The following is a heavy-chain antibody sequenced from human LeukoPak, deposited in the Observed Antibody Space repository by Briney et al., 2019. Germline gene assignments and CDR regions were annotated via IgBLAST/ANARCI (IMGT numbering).Heavy chain of an antibody. Sequence: GGSLRLSCAASGFPFNNYWMHWVRHAPGKGVVWVSSINTDGRTTTYAASVEGRFTISRDNAKNTLYLQMNSLRDDDPAVYYCARAGASGWYAAGWFDPWGQGTLVTVSS. CDR1: GFPFNNYW. V-gene: IGHV3-74*03. J-gene: IGHJ5*02. CDR3: ARAGASGWYAAGWFDP. CDR2: INTDGRTT. D-gene: IGHD6-19*01.